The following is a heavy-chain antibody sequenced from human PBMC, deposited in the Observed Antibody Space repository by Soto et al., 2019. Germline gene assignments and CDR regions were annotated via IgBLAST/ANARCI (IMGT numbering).Heavy chain of an antibody. J-gene: IGHJ4*02. CDR3: AHAGDFDLLSFDR. D-gene: IGHD2-15*01. V-gene: IGHV2-5*02. Sequence: QITLKESGPPLVRPAQTLTLTCDFSGFSLTTTRMGVAWIRQPPGKALEWFALIYWDDDKRYSPSLKNRLTVSKDTSTNRVVLTITNISPDDTGTYFCAHAGDFDLLSFDRWGPGTLVTVSS. CDR2: IYWDDDK. CDR1: GFSLTTTRMG.